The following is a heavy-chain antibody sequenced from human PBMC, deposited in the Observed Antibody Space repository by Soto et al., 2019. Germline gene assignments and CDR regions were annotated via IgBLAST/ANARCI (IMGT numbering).Heavy chain of an antibody. J-gene: IGHJ4*02. V-gene: IGHV2-70*01. Sequence: SGPTVVNPTRTLTLPCTFSGFSLSSSGMFVSWIRQPPGNALEWLAMTDWADNKYYSTSLKTRLTLSKDTSKNQVVLTMTNMDPVDTATYYCARIRHRRVAVPGTDPGPEFDYWGQGTLVTVSS. CDR3: ARIRHRRVAVPGTDPGPEFDY. CDR1: GFSLSSSGMF. CDR2: TDWADNK. D-gene: IGHD6-19*01.